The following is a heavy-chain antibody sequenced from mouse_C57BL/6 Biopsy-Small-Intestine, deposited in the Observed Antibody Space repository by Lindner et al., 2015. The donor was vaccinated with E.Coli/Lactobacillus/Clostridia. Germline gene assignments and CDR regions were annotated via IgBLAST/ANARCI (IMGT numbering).Heavy chain of an antibody. CDR1: GFSFNTYA. V-gene: IGHV10-1*01. CDR2: IRSKSNNYAT. D-gene: IGHD1-1*01. CDR3: ARGYYGTFDY. J-gene: IGHJ2*01. Sequence: EVQLQESGGGLVQPKGSLKLSCAASGFSFNTYAMNWVRQAPGKGLEWVARIRSKSNNYATYYADSVKDRFTISRDDSESMLYLQMNNLKTEDTAMYYCARGYYGTFDYWGQGTTLTVSS.